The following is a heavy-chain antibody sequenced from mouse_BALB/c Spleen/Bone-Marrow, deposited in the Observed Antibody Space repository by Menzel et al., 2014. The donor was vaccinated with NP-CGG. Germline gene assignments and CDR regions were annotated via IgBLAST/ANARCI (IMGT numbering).Heavy chain of an antibody. CDR2: IWAGGST. V-gene: IGHV2-9*02. J-gene: IGHJ3*01. CDR3: AREGSTMITTAFAY. CDR1: GFSLTSYG. D-gene: IGHD2-4*01. Sequence: VQLQQSGPGLVAPSQSLSIPCTVSGFSLTSYGVHWVRQPPGKGLEWLGVIWAGGSTNYNSALMSRLSISKDNSKSQVFLKMNSLQTDDTAMYYCAREGSTMITTAFAYWGQGTLVTVSA.